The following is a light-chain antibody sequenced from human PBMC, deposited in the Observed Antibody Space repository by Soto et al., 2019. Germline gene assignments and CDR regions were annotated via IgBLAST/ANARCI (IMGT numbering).Light chain of an antibody. CDR2: DAS. V-gene: IGKV3-11*01. J-gene: IGKJ4*01. Sequence: EIVLPQSPAPLSLSPGERATLSCRASQSVSSYLAWYQQKPGQTPRLLIYDASYRATGIPARFSGSGSWTDFTLTIIRLEPEDFAVYYGQHRTDWPPRLTFGGGTKVEIK. CDR1: QSVSSY. CDR3: QHRTDWPPRLT.